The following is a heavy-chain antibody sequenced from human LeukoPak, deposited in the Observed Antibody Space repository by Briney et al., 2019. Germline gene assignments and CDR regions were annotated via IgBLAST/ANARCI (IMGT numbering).Heavy chain of an antibody. Sequence: SETLSLTCTVSGGSISSYYWSWIRQPPGKGLEWIGYIYYSGSTNYNPSLKSRVTISVDTSKNQFSLKLSSATAADTAVYYCASSEEDSYYYYGMDVWGQGTTVTVSS. J-gene: IGHJ6*02. CDR1: GGSISSYY. V-gene: IGHV4-59*01. CDR2: IYYSGST. D-gene: IGHD1-14*01. CDR3: ASSEEDSYYYYGMDV.